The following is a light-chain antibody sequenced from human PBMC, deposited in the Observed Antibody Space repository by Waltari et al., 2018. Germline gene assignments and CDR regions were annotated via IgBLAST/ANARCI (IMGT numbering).Light chain of an antibody. V-gene: IGLV2-14*01. CDR3: SSYTSSSTPYV. CDR1: SSDVGGYNY. Sequence: QSALTQPASVSGSPGQSITISCTGTSSDVGGYNYVSWYQQHPGQPPNLMIYEVSNRPSGVSNRFSGSKSGNTASLTISGLQAEDEADYYCSSYTSSSTPYVFGTGTKVTVL. CDR2: EVS. J-gene: IGLJ1*01.